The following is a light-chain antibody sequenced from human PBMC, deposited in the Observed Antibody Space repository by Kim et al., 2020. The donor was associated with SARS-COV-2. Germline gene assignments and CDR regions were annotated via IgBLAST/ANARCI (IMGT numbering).Light chain of an antibody. CDR2: GVY. J-gene: IGLJ1*01. Sequence: QSALTQPRSVSGSPGQSVTISCTGTTNNYVSWYQQHPSKAPKLMIFGVYRRPSGVPDRFSGSKSGNTASLTISGLQAEDEADYYCCSNYPFIFGTGTKVTVL. V-gene: IGLV2-11*01. CDR1: TNNY. CDR3: CSNYPFI.